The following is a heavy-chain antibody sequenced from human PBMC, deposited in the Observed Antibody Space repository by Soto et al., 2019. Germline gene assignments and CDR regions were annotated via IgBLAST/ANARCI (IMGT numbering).Heavy chain of an antibody. CDR2: IIPFFGTS. Sequence: QVQLVQSGAEVKKPGSSVKVSCEASGGTFSSYPINWVRQAPGHVLEWMGGIIPFFGTSNYAQKFQGRVTITADDSTSTAYMELRSLRSEDTAVYYCARVGHITNYGMAVWGQGTTVTVSS. V-gene: IGHV1-69*01. CDR3: ARVGHITNYGMAV. D-gene: IGHD1-26*01. CDR1: GGTFSSYP. J-gene: IGHJ6*02.